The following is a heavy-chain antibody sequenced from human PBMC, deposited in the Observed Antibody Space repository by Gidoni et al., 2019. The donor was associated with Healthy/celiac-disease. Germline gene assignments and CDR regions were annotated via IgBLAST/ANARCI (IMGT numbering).Heavy chain of an antibody. Sequence: QVQLVQSGAEVKKPGSSAKVSCKASGGTFSSYAISWVRQAPGQGLEWMGGIIPIIGTANYAKKFQGRVTITADKSTSTAYMELSSLRSEDTAVYYCARVECSGGSCRQIPTPHYYYYGMDVWGQGTTVTVSS. CDR1: GGTFSSYA. J-gene: IGHJ6*02. V-gene: IGHV1-69*06. CDR3: ARVECSGGSCRQIPTPHYYYYGMDV. D-gene: IGHD2-15*01. CDR2: IIPIIGTA.